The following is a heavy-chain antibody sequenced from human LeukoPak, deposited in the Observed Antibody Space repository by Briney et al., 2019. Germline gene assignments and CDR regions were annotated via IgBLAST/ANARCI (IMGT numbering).Heavy chain of an antibody. V-gene: IGHV4-34*01. J-gene: IGHJ3*02. Sequence: PSETLSLTCAVYGGSFSGYYWSWIRQPPGKGLEWSGEINHSGSTNYNPSLKSRVAISVDTSKNQFSLKLSSVTAADTAVYYCARHPKLRYFDWLPAFYSAFDIWGQGTMVTVSS. CDR1: GGSFSGYY. D-gene: IGHD3-9*01. CDR2: INHSGST. CDR3: ARHPKLRYFDWLPAFYSAFDI.